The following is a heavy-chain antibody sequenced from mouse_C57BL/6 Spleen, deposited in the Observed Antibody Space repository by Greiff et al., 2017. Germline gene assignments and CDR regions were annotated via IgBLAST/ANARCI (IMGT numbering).Heavy chain of an antibody. J-gene: IGHJ2*01. CDR3: AGVYYFDY. Sequence: QVQLQQSGAELVRPGASVKLSCKASGYTFTDYYINWVKQRPGQGLEWIARIYPGSGNTYYNEKFKGKATLTAEKSSSTAYMQLRSLTSEDAAVYCCAGVYYFDYWGQGTTLTVSS. V-gene: IGHV1-76*01. CDR2: IYPGSGNT. CDR1: GYTFTDYY.